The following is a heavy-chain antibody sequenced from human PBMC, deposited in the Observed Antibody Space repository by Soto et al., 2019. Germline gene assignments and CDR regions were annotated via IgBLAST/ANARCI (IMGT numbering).Heavy chain of an antibody. J-gene: IGHJ4*02. CDR3: ARGYYSSSWRGFDY. D-gene: IGHD6-13*01. CDR1: GYTFSGYF. CDR2: MNPNSGGT. V-gene: IGHV1-2*02. Sequence: QVQLVQSGADVKKPGASVKVSCKTSGYTFSGYFMHWLRQAPGQGLEWMGWMNPNSGGTDYAQNFQGRVSMTWDTTSSTASMELSRRRSDDTAIYYCARGYYSSSWRGFDYWGQGTLVTVSS.